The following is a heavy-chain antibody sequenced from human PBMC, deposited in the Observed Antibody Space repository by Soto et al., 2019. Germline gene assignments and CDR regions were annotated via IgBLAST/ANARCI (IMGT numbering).Heavy chain of an antibody. CDR2: VSFDGSNK. D-gene: IGHD2-21*02. J-gene: IGHJ4*02. CDR1: GFSFSSYS. V-gene: IGHV3-30-3*01. CDR3: TRDSGCGGDCYENYFDY. Sequence: GGSLRLSCAASGFSFSSYSMHWVRQAPGKGLEWVAVVSFDGSNKYYANSVKDRFTVSRDNSKSIAYLQMNSLKTEDTAVYYCTRDSGCGGDCYENYFDYWGQGTLVTVSS.